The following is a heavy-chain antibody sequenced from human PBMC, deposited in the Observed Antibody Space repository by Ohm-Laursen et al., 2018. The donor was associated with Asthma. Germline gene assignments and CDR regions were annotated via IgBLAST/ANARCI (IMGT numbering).Heavy chain of an antibody. CDR2: ISFDESSK. Sequence: RSLRLSCAASGFTFSSYGMHWVRQAPGKGLEWVTFISFDESSKYFADSVKGRFTISRDNSKNTLYLQMNSLRAEDTAVYYCAKDRTGTTFKDYWGQGTLVTVSS. J-gene: IGHJ4*02. CDR3: AKDRTGTTFKDY. D-gene: IGHD1-7*01. V-gene: IGHV3-30*18. CDR1: GFTFSSYG.